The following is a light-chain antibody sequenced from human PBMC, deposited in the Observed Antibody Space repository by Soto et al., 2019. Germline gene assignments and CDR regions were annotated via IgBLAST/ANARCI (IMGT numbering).Light chain of an antibody. Sequence: EILLTQSPATLSLSPGERATLSCRASQSVDTFLAWYQQKPGQAPRLLIYDASSRATGIPARFSGSGSGTDFTLTISSLQPEDGAVYYCQQRSTWRGFTFGQGTKLEIK. V-gene: IGKV3-11*01. J-gene: IGKJ2*01. CDR3: QQRSTWRGFT. CDR2: DAS. CDR1: QSVDTF.